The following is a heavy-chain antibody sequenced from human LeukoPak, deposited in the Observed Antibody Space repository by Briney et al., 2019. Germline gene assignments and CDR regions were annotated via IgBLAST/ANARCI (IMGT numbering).Heavy chain of an antibody. CDR1: GYSFTSYW. D-gene: IGHD4-17*01. J-gene: IGHJ6*03. V-gene: IGHV5-51*01. CDR3: ARHRKNYGDYGSRSRDANYYYMDV. CDR2: IYPGDSDT. Sequence: GESLQISFKGSGYSFTSYWIGWVRPMPGKGLEWMGIIYPGDSDTRYSPSFQGQVTISADKSISTAYLQWSSLKASDTAMYYCARHRKNYGDYGSRSRDANYYYMDVWGKGTTVTVSS.